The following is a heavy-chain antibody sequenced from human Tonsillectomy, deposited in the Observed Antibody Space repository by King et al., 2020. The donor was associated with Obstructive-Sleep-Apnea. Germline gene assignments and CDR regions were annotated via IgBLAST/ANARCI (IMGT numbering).Heavy chain of an antibody. V-gene: IGHV1-24*01. D-gene: IGHD6-19*01. J-gene: IGHJ3*02. CDR2: FHPEDGET. CDR3: ATDLPLIAVEGTGAFAI. CDR1: GYPLSDLF. Sequence: QLVQSGAEVKRPGASVKVSCKVSGYPLSDLFIHWVRQAPGKGLEWMGGFHPEDGETMYAQKLQGRVTMTEDTSTASAYMELSSLRSEDTAVYYCATDLPLIAVEGTGAFAIWGQGTLVSVSS.